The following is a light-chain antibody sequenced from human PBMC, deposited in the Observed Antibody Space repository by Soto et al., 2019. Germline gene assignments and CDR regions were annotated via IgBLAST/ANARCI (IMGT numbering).Light chain of an antibody. CDR2: LAS. J-gene: IGKJ1*01. CDR1: QSLLHSNGNHY. CDR3: MQALHTPRT. V-gene: IGKV2-28*01. Sequence: DIVMTQSPLSLPFIPGEPASISCRSSQSLLHSNGNHYLEWYFQKPGQSPQLLIYLASIRASGVPDRFSGSGSGTDFTLKISRVEAEDVGVYYCMQALHTPRTFGQGTKVEIK.